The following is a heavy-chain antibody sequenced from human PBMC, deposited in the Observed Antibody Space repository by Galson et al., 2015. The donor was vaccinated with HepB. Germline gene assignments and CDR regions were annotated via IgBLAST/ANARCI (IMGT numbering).Heavy chain of an antibody. CDR1: GYTFTSYD. D-gene: IGHD3-3*01. CDR2: MNPNSGNT. J-gene: IGHJ3*02. CDR3: ARGATIFGVVPILSEAFDI. V-gene: IGHV1-8*01. Sequence: SVKVSCKASGYTFTSYDINWVRQATGQGLEWMGWMNPNSGNTGYAQKFQGRVTMTRNTSISTAYMELSSLRSEDTAVYYCARGATIFGVVPILSEAFDIWGQGTMVTVSS.